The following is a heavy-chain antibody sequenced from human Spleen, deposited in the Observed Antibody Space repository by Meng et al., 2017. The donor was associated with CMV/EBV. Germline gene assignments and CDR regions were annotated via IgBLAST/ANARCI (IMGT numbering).Heavy chain of an antibody. CDR3: ARDWGYTRAMDV. J-gene: IGHJ6*02. V-gene: IGHV4-61*01. Sequence: SETLSLTCTVSGDSVKSGTYYWSWIRQPPGKELEWIGYIFYSGSTNYSPSLKSRVTISVDMSKNQFSLKLRFVTAADTALYYCARDWGYTRAMDVWGQGTTVTVSS. CDR1: GDSVKSGTYY. CDR2: IFYSGST. D-gene: IGHD3-16*02.